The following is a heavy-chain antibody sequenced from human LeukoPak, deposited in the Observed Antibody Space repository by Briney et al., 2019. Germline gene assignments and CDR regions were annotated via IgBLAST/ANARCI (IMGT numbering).Heavy chain of an antibody. CDR1: GYXFTSYG. CDR3: ARDTVPYSSGQFDY. CDR2: ISAYNGNT. J-gene: IGHJ4*02. D-gene: IGHD6-19*01. V-gene: IGHV1-18*01. Sequence: GASVKVSCKASGYXFTSYGISWVRQAPGQGLEWMGWISAYNGNTNYAQKLQGRVTMTTDTSTSTAYMELRSLRSDDTAVYYCARDTVPYSSGQFDYWGQGTLVTVSS.